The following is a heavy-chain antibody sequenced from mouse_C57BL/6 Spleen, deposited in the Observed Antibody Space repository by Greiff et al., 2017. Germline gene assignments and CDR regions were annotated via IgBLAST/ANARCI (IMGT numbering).Heavy chain of an antibody. CDR1: GYTFTSYW. CDR2: IDPSDSYT. D-gene: IGHD3-2*01. Sequence: VQLQQPGAELVMPGASVKLSCKASGYTFTSYWMHWVKQRPGQGLEWIGEIDPSDSYTNYNQKFKGKSTLTVDKSSSTAYMQLSSLTSEDSAVYYCAITRHKTDYFDYWGQGTTLTVSS. CDR3: AITRHKTDYFDY. V-gene: IGHV1-69*01. J-gene: IGHJ2*01.